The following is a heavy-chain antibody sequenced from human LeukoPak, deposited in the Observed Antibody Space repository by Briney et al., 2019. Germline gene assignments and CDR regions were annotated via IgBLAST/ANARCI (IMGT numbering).Heavy chain of an antibody. CDR2: IIPIFGTA. V-gene: IGHV1-69*01. CDR1: GGTFSSYA. J-gene: IGHJ4*02. CDR3: ARSVPKYYYDSSGYYFSGYYFDY. Sequence: LVKVSCKASGGTFSSYAISWVRQAPGQGLEWMGGIIPIFGTANYAQKFQGRVTITADESTSTAYMELSSLRSEDTAVYHCARSVPKYYYDSSGYYFSGYYFDYWGQGTLVTVSS. D-gene: IGHD3-22*01.